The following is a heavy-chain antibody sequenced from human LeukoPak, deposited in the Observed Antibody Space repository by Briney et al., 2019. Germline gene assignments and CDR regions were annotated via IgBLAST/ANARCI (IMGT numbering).Heavy chain of an antibody. D-gene: IGHD2-2*01. J-gene: IGHJ6*02. Sequence: GGSLRLSCSASGFTFSSYTMHWVRQAPGKGLEYVSAISSNGGSTYYADSVKGRFTISRDNSKNTLYLQMSSLRAEDTAVYYCVKDQTSCSGTSCQLGRYYYYGMDVWGQGTTVTVSS. V-gene: IGHV3-64D*06. CDR1: GFTFSSYT. CDR2: ISSNGGST. CDR3: VKDQTSCSGTSCQLGRYYYYGMDV.